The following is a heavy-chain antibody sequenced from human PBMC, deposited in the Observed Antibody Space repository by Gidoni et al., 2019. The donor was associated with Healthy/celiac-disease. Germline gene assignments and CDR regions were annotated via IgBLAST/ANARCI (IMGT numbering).Heavy chain of an antibody. Sequence: EVQLLESGGGLVQPGGSLRLSCAASGFTFSSYAMSWVRQAPGKGLEWVSAISGSGGSTYYADSVKGRFTISRDNSKNTLYLQMNSLRAEDTAVYYCAKDPATVTTAYYYGMDVWGQGTTVTVSS. CDR1: GFTFSSYA. D-gene: IGHD4-17*01. CDR2: ISGSGGST. J-gene: IGHJ6*02. CDR3: AKDPATVTTAYYYGMDV. V-gene: IGHV3-23*01.